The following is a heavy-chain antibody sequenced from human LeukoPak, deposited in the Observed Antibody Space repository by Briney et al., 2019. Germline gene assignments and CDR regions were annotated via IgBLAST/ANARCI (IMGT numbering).Heavy chain of an antibody. CDR2: ISAYNGNT. J-gene: IGHJ4*02. CDR1: GYTFTSYG. CDR3: ARDVGCSGGSCYPVYFDY. V-gene: IGHV1-18*01. D-gene: IGHD2-15*01. Sequence: ASVKVSCKASGYTFTSYGISWVRQAPGQGLEWMGWISAYNGNTDYAQKLQGRVTMTTDTSTGTAYMELRSLRSDDTAVYYCARDVGCSGGSCYPVYFDYWGQGTLVTVSS.